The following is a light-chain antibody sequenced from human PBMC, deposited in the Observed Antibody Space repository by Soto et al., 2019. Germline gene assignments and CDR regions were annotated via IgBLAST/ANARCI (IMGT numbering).Light chain of an antibody. CDR2: KAS. CDR3: QHYDTYPLT. J-gene: IGKJ4*01. Sequence: DIQMTQSPSTLSASVGDRVTITCRASQSVSGWLAWYQQRPGKAPNLLVSKASSLESGVPSRFSGSGSGTEFTLTISNLQPDDFATYYCQHYDTYPLTFGGGTKVEIK. V-gene: IGKV1-5*03. CDR1: QSVSGW.